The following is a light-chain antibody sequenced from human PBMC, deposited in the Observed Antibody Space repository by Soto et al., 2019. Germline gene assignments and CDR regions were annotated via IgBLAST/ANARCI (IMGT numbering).Light chain of an antibody. V-gene: IGKV3-11*01. CDR2: DAS. Sequence: EIVLTQSPATLSLSPGERATLSCRASQSVSSQLAWYQQKPGQAPRLLIYDASNRATGIPARFRGSGSATDFTLTISSLEPEDFAVYYCQQRCDWPLTFGGGTKVDIK. CDR1: QSVSSQ. CDR3: QQRCDWPLT. J-gene: IGKJ4*01.